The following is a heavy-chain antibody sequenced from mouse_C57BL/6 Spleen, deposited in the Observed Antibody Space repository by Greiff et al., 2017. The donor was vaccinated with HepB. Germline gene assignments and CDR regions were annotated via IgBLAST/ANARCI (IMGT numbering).Heavy chain of an antibody. J-gene: IGHJ4*01. D-gene: IGHD1-1*01. CDR1: GFTFSDYG. V-gene: IGHV5-17*01. CDR3: ARLYYYGSSAMDD. CDR2: ISSGSSTI. Sequence: EVQVVESGGGLVKPGGSLKLSCAASGFTFSDYGMHWVRQAPEKGLEWVAYISSGSSTIYYADTVKGRFTISRDNAKNTLFLQMTSLRSEDTAMYYCARLYYYGSSAMDDWGQGTAVTVAS.